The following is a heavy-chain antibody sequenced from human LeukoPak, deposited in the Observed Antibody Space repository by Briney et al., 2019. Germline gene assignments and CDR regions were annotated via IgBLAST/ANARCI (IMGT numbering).Heavy chain of an antibody. J-gene: IGHJ4*02. CDR1: GFIFSSHW. V-gene: IGHV3-7*02. CDR2: IKQDGSEK. Sequence: GGSLRLSCAGSGFIFSSHWMIWVRQAPGKGLEWVANIKQDGSEKYYVDSVKGRFTISSDNTKSSMYLEMNSLRAEDTAVYYCVRYRDGEYDFWGQGSLVTVSS. D-gene: IGHD4-17*01. CDR3: VRYRDGEYDF.